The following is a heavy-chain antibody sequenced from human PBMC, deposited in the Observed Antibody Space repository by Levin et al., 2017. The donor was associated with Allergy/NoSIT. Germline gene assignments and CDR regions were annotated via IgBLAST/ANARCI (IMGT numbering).Heavy chain of an antibody. Sequence: ASVKVSCKASGYTFTGYYMHWVRQAPGQGLEWMGRINPNSGGTNYAQKFQGRVTMTRDTSISTAYMELSRLRSDDTAVYYCARVAAAAGGAFDIWGQGTMVTVSS. D-gene: IGHD6-13*01. CDR2: INPNSGGT. V-gene: IGHV1-2*06. CDR3: ARVAAAAGGAFDI. J-gene: IGHJ3*02. CDR1: GYTFTGYY.